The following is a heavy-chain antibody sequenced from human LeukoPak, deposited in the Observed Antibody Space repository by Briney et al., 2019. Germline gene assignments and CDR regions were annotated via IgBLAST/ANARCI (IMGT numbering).Heavy chain of an antibody. CDR1: GGSISSYY. V-gene: IGHV4-59*01. Sequence: PSETLSLTCTVSGGSISSYYWNWIRQPPGKGLEFIGYIYYTGSTNYNPSLMSRVTISVDTSKNQFSLKLSSVTAADTAKYYCARSLRYFVANDAFDIWGQGTMVTVSS. D-gene: IGHD3-9*01. CDR3: ARSLRYFVANDAFDI. CDR2: IYYTGST. J-gene: IGHJ3*02.